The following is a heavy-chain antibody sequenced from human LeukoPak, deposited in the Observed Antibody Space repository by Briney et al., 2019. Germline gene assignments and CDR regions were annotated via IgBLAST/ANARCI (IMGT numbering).Heavy chain of an antibody. CDR2: INSDGSST. CDR3: VKESSGSFRYFDY. CDR1: GFTFSSYW. D-gene: IGHD1-26*01. Sequence: GGSLRLSCAASGFTFSSYWMHWVRQAPGKGLVWVSRINSDGSSTSYADSVKGRFTISRDNAKNTLYLQMNSLRAEDTAVYYCVKESSGSFRYFDYWGQGTLVTVSS. V-gene: IGHV3-74*01. J-gene: IGHJ4*02.